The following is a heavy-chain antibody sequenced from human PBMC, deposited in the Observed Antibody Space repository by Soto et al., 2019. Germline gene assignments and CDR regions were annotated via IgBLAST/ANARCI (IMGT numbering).Heavy chain of an antibody. D-gene: IGHD3-3*01. J-gene: IGHJ5*02. CDR3: ARASRVLRFLDPRGP. CDR1: GYTFTSYG. CDR2: ISAYNGNT. Sequence: QVQLVQSGAEVKKPGASVKVSCKASGYTFTSYGISWVRQAPGQGLEWMGWISAYNGNTNYAQKLQSRVTMTTDTSPSTAYMELRSLRSDDTAVYYCARASRVLRFLDPRGPWGQGTLVTVSS. V-gene: IGHV1-18*01.